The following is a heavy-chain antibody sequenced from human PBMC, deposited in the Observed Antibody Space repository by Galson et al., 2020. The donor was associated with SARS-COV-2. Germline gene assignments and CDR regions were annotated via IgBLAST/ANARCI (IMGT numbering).Heavy chain of an antibody. Sequence: SQASETLSLTCGVYGGSLSGAFWSWIRQSPGKGLEWIGEISPTGTTNQNPSLKSRLAMSVDTSKNQFSLRVTSVTAADTAVYYCARGGGSSWHRGYKWFDPWGEGSLVTVSS. D-gene: IGHD6-13*01. J-gene: IGHJ5*02. CDR1: GGSLSGAF. CDR3: ARGGGSSWHRGYKWFDP. V-gene: IGHV4-34*01. CDR2: ISPTGTT.